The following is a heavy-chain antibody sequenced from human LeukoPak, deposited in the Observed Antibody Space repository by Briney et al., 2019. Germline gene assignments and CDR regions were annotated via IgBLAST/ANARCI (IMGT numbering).Heavy chain of an antibody. D-gene: IGHD1-26*01. CDR1: GASTSAYY. CDR2: SYSGGNA. CDR3: AYSKRGGGYYINAFAV. J-gene: IGHJ3*01. Sequence: PSETLSLTCTVSGASTSAYYWSWIRQPPGKGLEWIGYSYSGGNANYNPSLKSRVTISIDTTENQFSLRLTSVTAADTAVYVCAYSKRGGGYYINAFAVWGQGALVTISS. V-gene: IGHV4-59*01.